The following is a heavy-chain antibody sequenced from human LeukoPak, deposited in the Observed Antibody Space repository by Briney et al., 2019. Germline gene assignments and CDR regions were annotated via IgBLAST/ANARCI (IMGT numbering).Heavy chain of an antibody. CDR2: IIPIFGTA. D-gene: IGHD3-3*01. Sequence: GASVKVSCKASGGTFSSYAISWVRQAPGQGLEWMGGIIPIFGTANYAQKFQGRVTITADKSTSTAYMELSSLRSEDMAVYYCAREGDFWSGYYDYWGQGTLVTVSS. CDR3: AREGDFWSGYYDY. CDR1: GGTFSSYA. J-gene: IGHJ4*02. V-gene: IGHV1-69*06.